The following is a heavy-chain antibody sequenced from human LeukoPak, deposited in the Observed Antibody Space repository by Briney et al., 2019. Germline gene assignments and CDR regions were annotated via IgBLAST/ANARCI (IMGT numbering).Heavy chain of an antibody. CDR3: AKGTAMVLW. CDR1: GFTFSSYW. J-gene: IGHJ4*02. D-gene: IGHD5-18*01. Sequence: PGGSLRLSCAASGFTFSSYWMSWVRQAPGKGLEWVANIKQDGSEKYYVDSVKGRFTISRDNSKNTLYLQMNSLRAEDTAVYYCAKGTAMVLWWGQGTLVTVSS. V-gene: IGHV3-7*03. CDR2: IKQDGSEK.